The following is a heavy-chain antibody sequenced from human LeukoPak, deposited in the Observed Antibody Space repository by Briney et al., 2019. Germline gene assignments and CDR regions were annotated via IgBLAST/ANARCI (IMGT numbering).Heavy chain of an antibody. CDR1: GYTFTSYY. J-gene: IGHJ6*02. CDR3: AREPLVSRQPGPSQGRDYYYYYGMDV. V-gene: IGHV1-46*01. CDR2: INLSGGST. Sequence: ASVKVSCKASGYTFTSYYMHWARQAPGQGLEWMGIINLSGGSTSYAQKFQGRVTMTRDTSTSTVYMELSSLRSEDTAVYYCAREPLVSRQPGPSQGRDYYYYYGMDVWGQGTTVTVSS. D-gene: IGHD6-6*01.